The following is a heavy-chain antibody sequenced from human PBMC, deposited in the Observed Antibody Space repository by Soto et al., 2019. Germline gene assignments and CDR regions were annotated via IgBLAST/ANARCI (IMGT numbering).Heavy chain of an antibody. CDR2: IYWDDDK. CDR1: GFSLTTSGVG. CDR3: AHRVLRTVFGLVTTTAIYFDF. V-gene: IGHV2-5*02. Sequence: ESGPTLVKPTQTLTLTCTFSGFSLTTSGVGVGWIRQSPGKAPEWLALIYWDDDKRYSPSLKSRLTITKDTSKNQVVLTMANLDPADTATYYCAHRVLRTVFGLVTTTAIYFDFWGQGTPVAVSS. D-gene: IGHD3-3*01. J-gene: IGHJ4*02.